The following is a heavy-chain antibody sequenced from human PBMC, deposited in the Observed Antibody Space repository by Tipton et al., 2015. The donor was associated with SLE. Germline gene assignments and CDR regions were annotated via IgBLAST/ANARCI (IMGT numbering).Heavy chain of an antibody. CDR2: INHSGST. CDR1: GGSFSGYY. V-gene: IGHV4-34*01. CDR3: ARGRLRGVGWFDP. D-gene: IGHD1-26*01. Sequence: TLSLTCAVSGGSFSGYYWSWIRQPPGKGLEWIGEINHSGSTNYNPSLKSRVTISVDTSKNQFSLKLSSVTAADTAVYYCARGRLRGVGWFDPWGQGTLVTVSS. J-gene: IGHJ5*02.